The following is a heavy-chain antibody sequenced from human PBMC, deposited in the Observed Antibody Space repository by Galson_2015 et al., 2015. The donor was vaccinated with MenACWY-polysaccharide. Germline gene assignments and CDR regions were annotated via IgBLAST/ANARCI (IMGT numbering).Heavy chain of an antibody. CDR2: ISTYNGNT. D-gene: IGHD6-13*01. J-gene: IGHJ4*02. Sequence: SVKVSCKASGYTFTSYGISWVRQAPGQGLEWMGWISTYNGNTIYAQMLQGRVTMTTDTSASTAYMELRSLRSDDTAVYYCARDFRSSWYGHYFDYWGQGTLVTVSS. CDR1: GYTFTSYG. V-gene: IGHV1-18*01. CDR3: ARDFRSSWYGHYFDY.